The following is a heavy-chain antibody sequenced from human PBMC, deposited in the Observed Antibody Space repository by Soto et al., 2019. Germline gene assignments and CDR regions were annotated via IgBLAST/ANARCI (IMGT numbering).Heavy chain of an antibody. D-gene: IGHD6-19*01. CDR2: ISAYNGNT. CDR1: GYTFTRYG. J-gene: IGHJ6*02. V-gene: IGHV1-18*01. Sequence: ASVKVCCKASGYTFTRYGISWVRQAPGRGLEWMGWISAYNGNTNYAQKLQGRVTMTTDTSTSTAYMELRSLRSDDTAVYYCASGAVAGTYYYYGMDVWGQGTTVTVSS. CDR3: ASGAVAGTYYYYGMDV.